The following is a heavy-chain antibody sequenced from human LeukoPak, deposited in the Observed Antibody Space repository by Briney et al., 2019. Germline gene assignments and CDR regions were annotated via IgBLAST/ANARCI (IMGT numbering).Heavy chain of an antibody. CDR1: GGSFSGYY. J-gene: IGHJ4*02. CDR3: ARRPRNSGSHDGPSGLGY. Sequence: SETLSLTCAVYGGSFSGYYWSWIRQPPGKGLEWIGEINQSGSTNYNPSLKSRVTISADTSKNQFSMKLSSMTAADTAKYYCARRPRNSGSHDGPSGLGYWGQGILVTVSS. D-gene: IGHD1-26*01. CDR2: INQSGST. V-gene: IGHV4-34*01.